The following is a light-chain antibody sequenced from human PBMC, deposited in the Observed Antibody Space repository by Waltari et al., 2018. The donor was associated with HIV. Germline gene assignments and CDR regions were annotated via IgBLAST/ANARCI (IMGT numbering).Light chain of an antibody. CDR3: SSFAGSNTVV. CDR2: AVN. V-gene: IGLV2-8*01. J-gene: IGLJ2*01. Sequence: QSALTQPPSASGSLGQSVTISCSGTSDDIGGYNYVFWYQQYPAKAKLLIYAVNKLPSGFHDRFSGSKSLNSASLTVSGLQAEDDAHYFCSSFAGSNTVVFGGGTKLTVL. CDR1: SDDIGGYNY.